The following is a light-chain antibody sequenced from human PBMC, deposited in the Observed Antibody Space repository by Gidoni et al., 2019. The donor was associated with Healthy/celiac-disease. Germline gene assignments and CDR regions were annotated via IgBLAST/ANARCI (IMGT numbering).Light chain of an antibody. CDR2: DAS. J-gene: IGKJ3*01. Sequence: DIQMTQSPSSLSASVGDRVTITCQASQDISNYLNWYQQKPGKAPKLLIYDASNLETGVPSRFSGSGSGTDFTFTTSSLQPEDIATYYCQQYDNLLPLFTFGPGTNVDIK. CDR3: QQYDNLLPLFT. CDR1: QDISNY. V-gene: IGKV1-33*01.